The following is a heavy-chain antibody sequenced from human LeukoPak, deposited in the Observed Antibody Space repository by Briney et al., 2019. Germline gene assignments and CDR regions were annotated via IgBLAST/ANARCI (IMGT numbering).Heavy chain of an antibody. Sequence: GVALRSSSQGSGCGFTSYWISWGRRMPGKGEVWRGRIVPSESYTNYSPSFQGHVTISADKSISTAYLQWSSLKASDTAMYYCAMGIAVAGTEIVDYWGQGTLVTVSS. CDR1: GCGFTSYW. CDR2: IVPSESYT. CDR3: AMGIAVAGTEIVDY. J-gene: IGHJ4*02. D-gene: IGHD6-19*01. V-gene: IGHV5-10-1*01.